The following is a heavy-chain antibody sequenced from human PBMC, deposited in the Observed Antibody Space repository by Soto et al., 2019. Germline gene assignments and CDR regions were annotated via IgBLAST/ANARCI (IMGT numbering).Heavy chain of an antibody. CDR1: GFTFDDYA. CDR2: ISWNSGSI. J-gene: IGHJ6*02. CDR3: AKDYGMDV. V-gene: IGHV3-9*01. Sequence: PGGSLRLSCTASGFTFDDYAMHWVRQAPGKGLEWVSGISWNSGSIGYADSVKGRFTISRDNAKNSLYLQMNSLRAEDTALYYCAKDYGMDVWGQGTTVTV.